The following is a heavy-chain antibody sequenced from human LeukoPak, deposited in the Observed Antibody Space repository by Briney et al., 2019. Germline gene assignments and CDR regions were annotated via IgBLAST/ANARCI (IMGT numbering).Heavy chain of an antibody. CDR2: INPNSGGT. V-gene: IGHV1-2*02. D-gene: IGHD2-15*01. Sequence: KPGASVKVSCKASGYTFTGYYMHWVRQAPGQGLEWMGWINPNSGGTNYAQKFQGRVAMTRDTSISTAYMELSRLRSDDTAVYYCARDRYLGYCSGGSCYPLDYWGQGTLVTVSS. CDR3: ARDRYLGYCSGGSCYPLDY. CDR1: GYTFTGYY. J-gene: IGHJ4*02.